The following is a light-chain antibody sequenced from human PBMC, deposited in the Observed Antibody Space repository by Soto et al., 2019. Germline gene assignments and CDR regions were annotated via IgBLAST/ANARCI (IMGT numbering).Light chain of an antibody. CDR2: EAT. Sequence: DIQMTQSPSTLSASVGDRVTITCRASQSISGSLAWYQQKPGKAPKLLLYEATNLKSGVPSSFSGSGSATEYTLTISSLQPADSASYYCQQYNGYWTFGQGTRVDIK. CDR3: QQYNGYWT. V-gene: IGKV1-5*03. J-gene: IGKJ1*01. CDR1: QSISGS.